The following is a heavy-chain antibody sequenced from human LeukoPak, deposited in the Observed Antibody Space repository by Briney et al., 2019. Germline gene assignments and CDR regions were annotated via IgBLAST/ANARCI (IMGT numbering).Heavy chain of an antibody. V-gene: IGHV3-53*01. CDR2: IYSGGST. J-gene: IGHJ6*02. CDR3: ARAWYSTLGSDMDV. D-gene: IGHD6-13*01. CDR1: GFTVSSNY. Sequence: GGSLRLSCAASGFTVSSNYMSWVRQAPGKGLEWVSVIYSGGSTYYADSVKGRFTISRDNSKNTLYLQMNSLRAEDTAVYYCARAWYSTLGSDMDVGGQGTTVTVSS.